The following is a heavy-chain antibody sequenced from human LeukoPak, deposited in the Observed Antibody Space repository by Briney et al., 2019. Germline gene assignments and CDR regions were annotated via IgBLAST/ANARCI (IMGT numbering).Heavy chain of an antibody. V-gene: IGHV1-8*01. CDR2: MNPKSGNT. CDR1: EYTFTNYD. Sequence: GASVKVSCKASEYTFTNYDINWVLQATGQGLEWMGWMNPKSGNTGYAQKFQGRVTMTRDTSITTAYMELSSLRFEDTAVYYCARGPDTADYYYYYMGVWGKGTTVTISS. J-gene: IGHJ6*03. CDR3: ARGPDTADYYYYYMGV. D-gene: IGHD5-18*01.